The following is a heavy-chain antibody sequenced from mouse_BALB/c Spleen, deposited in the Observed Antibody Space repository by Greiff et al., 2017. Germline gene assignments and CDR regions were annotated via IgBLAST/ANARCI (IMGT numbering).Heavy chain of an antibody. J-gene: IGHJ3*01. CDR3: ARSGYGNYWFAY. V-gene: IGHV5-17*02. Sequence: EVMLVESGGGLVQPGGSRKLSCAASGFTFSSFGMHWVRQAPEKGLEWVAYISSGSSTIYYADTVKGRFTISRDNPKNTLFLQMTSLRSEDTAMYYCARSGYGNYWFAYWGQGTLVTVSA. CDR1: GFTFSSFG. CDR2: ISSGSSTI. D-gene: IGHD2-10*02.